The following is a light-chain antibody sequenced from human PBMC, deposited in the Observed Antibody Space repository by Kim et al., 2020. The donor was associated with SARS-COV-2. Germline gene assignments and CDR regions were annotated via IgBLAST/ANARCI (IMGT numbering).Light chain of an antibody. V-gene: IGLV3-19*01. Sequence: LRQTVKITCRGGNLRSYYASWYQQKTGQAPVLVIYSRNNRPSGVPDRFSGSSSGNTASLSITGAQAEDEADYYCTSRDNSGNRWVFGGGTQLTVL. J-gene: IGLJ3*02. CDR1: NLRSYY. CDR3: TSRDNSGNRWV. CDR2: SRN.